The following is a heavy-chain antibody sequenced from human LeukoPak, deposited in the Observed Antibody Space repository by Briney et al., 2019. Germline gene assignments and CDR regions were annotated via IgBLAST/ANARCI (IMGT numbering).Heavy chain of an antibody. CDR2: IYYSGST. J-gene: IGHJ6*03. CDR1: GGSISSSSYY. Sequence: SEALSLTCTVSGGSISSSSYYWGWIRQPPGKGLEWTGSIYYSGSTYYNPSLKSRVTISVDTSKNQFSLKLSSVTAADTAVYYCGLVAAKNYYYYYYMDVWGKGTTVTVSS. CDR3: GLVAAKNYYYYYYMDV. D-gene: IGHD2-15*01. V-gene: IGHV4-39*01.